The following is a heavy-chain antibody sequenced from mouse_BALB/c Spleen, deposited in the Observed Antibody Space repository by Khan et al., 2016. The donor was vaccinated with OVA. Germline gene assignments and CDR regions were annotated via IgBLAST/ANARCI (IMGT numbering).Heavy chain of an antibody. Sequence: EVQLQESGPGLVKPSQSLSLTCTVTGYSITSDCAWNWIRQFPGNKLEWMGYISYSGRTSYNQSLKSRISITRDTSKNPFFLQLHSVTTDDTATYYCARSVTITTVVATDFDCWGQGTTLTVSS. CDR1: GYSITSDCA. CDR3: ARSVTITTVVATDFDC. J-gene: IGHJ2*01. V-gene: IGHV3-2*02. CDR2: ISYSGRT. D-gene: IGHD1-1*01.